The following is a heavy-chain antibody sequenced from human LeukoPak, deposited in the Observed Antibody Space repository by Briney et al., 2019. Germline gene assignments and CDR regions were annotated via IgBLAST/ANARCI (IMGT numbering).Heavy chain of an antibody. D-gene: IGHD6-19*01. Sequence: GGSLRLSCAASGFTFDDYGMSWVRQAPGKGLEWVSGINWNGGSTGYADSVKGRFTISRDNTKNSVYLQMNSLRAEDTAVYYCARDFGDSSGWYNDYWGQGTLVIVSS. V-gene: IGHV3-20*04. CDR3: ARDFGDSSGWYNDY. CDR1: GFTFDDYG. CDR2: INWNGGST. J-gene: IGHJ4*02.